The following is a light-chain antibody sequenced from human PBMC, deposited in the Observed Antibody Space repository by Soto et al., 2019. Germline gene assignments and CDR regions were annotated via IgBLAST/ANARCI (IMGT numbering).Light chain of an antibody. Sequence: QSALTQPASVSGSPGQSITMFCTGTSCDVGGYNYVSWYQQHPGKAPKLIIYEVSNRPSGISKRFSGSKSANTASLTISGLQAEDEAEYYCSSFTGSTTWVFGGGTKLTVL. V-gene: IGLV2-14*01. CDR1: SCDVGGYNY. CDR3: SSFTGSTTWV. J-gene: IGLJ3*02. CDR2: EVS.